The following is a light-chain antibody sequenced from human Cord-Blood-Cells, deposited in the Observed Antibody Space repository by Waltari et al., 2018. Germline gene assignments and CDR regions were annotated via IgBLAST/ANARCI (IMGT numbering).Light chain of an antibody. CDR2: AAS. Sequence: DIQMTPSPSSLSASVGDRVPITCRASQSISSYLNWYQQKPGKAPKLLIYAASSLQSGVPSRFSGSGSGTDCTLTISSLQPEDFATYYCQQSYSTPLTFGGGTKVEIK. V-gene: IGKV1-39*01. J-gene: IGKJ4*01. CDR1: QSISSY. CDR3: QQSYSTPLT.